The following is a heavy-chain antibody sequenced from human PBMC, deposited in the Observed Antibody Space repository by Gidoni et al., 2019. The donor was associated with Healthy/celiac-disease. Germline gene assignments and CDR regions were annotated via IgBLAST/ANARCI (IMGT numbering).Heavy chain of an antibody. V-gene: IGHV4-39*01. CDR1: GGSISSSSYY. CDR2: IYYSGST. CDR3: ARLYCSSTSCYVFDY. Sequence: QLQLQESGPGLVKPSETLSLPCTVSGGSISSSSYYWGWIRQPPGKGLEWIGSIYYSGSTYYNPSLKSRVTISVDTSKNQFSLKLSSVTAADTAVYDCARLYCSSTSCYVFDYWGQGTLVTVSS. D-gene: IGHD2-2*01. J-gene: IGHJ4*02.